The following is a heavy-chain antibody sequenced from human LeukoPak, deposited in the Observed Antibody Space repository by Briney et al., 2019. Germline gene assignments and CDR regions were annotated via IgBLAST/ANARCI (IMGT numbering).Heavy chain of an antibody. CDR2: IYTSGST. D-gene: IGHD3-3*01. Sequence: KPSETLSLTCTVSGGSISSYYWSWIRQPAGKGLEWIGRIYTSGSTNYNPSLKSRVTTSVDTSKNQFSLKLSSVTAADTAVYYCASTYYDFWSGYSYLDYRGQGTLVTVSS. J-gene: IGHJ4*02. V-gene: IGHV4-4*07. CDR3: ASTYYDFWSGYSYLDY. CDR1: GGSISSYY.